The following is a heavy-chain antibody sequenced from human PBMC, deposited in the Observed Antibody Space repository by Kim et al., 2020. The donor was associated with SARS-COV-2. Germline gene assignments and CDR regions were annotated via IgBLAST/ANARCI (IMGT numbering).Heavy chain of an antibody. Sequence: SETLSLTCTVSGGSISSSSYYWGWIRQPPGKGLEWIGSIYYSGSTYYNPSLKSRVTISVDTSKNQFSLKLSSVTAADTAEYYCARERNYSNDYWGQGTLVTVSS. CDR3: ARERNYSNDY. CDR2: IYYSGST. CDR1: GGSISSSSYY. J-gene: IGHJ4*02. D-gene: IGHD6-13*01. V-gene: IGHV4-39*07.